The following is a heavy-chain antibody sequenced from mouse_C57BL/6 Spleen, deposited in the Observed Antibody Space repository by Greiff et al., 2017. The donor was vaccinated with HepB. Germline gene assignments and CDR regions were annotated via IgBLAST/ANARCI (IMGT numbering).Heavy chain of an antibody. V-gene: IGHV14-4*01. Sequence: VHVKQSGPELVKPGASVKISCKASGYTFTDYYINWVKQRPGQGLEWIGWIDPENGDTEYASKFQGKATITADTSSNTAYLQLSSLTSEDTAVYYCTRGINTVVALYYYAMDYWGQGTSVTVSS. CDR1: GYTFTDYY. CDR3: TRGINTVVALYYYAMDY. J-gene: IGHJ4*01. D-gene: IGHD1-1*01. CDR2: IDPENGDT.